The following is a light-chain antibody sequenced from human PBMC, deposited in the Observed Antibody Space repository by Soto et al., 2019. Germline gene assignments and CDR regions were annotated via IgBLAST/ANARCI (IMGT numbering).Light chain of an antibody. Sequence: QSALTQPASVSGSPGQWITISCTGTNNDVGAHNLVSWYQHHPGKAPRLMISEVSNRPSGVSNRFSASKSGNTASLTISGLQAEDEGDYYCQSYDSSLRDILFGGGTKVTVL. CDR2: EVS. CDR1: NNDVGAHNL. J-gene: IGLJ2*01. V-gene: IGLV2-14*01. CDR3: QSYDSSLRDIL.